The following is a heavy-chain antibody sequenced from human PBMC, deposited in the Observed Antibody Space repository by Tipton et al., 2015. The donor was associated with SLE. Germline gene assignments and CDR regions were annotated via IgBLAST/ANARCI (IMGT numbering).Heavy chain of an antibody. CDR1: GGSFSGDH. CDR2: INQSGST. J-gene: IGHJ3*02. V-gene: IGHV4-34*01. Sequence: TLSLTCAVYGGSFSGDHWSWIRQPPGKGLEWIGEINQSGSTSYNPSLKSRVTISVDTSKNQFSLKLSSVTAADTAVYYCARFSVCSGGSCYSGLVRDAFDIWGQGTMVTVSS. CDR3: ARFSVCSGGSCYSGLVRDAFDI. D-gene: IGHD2-15*01.